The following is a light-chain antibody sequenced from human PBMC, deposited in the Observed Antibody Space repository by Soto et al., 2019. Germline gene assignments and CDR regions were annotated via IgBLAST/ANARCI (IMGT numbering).Light chain of an antibody. V-gene: IGKV3-11*01. CDR1: QSVSSY. CDR2: DAS. J-gene: IGKJ5*01. Sequence: EIVLTQSPATLSLSPGERATLSCRASQSVSSYLAWYQQKPGQAPRLLIYDASNRATGIPARFSGSGSGTDFTLTISSLEPEDFAVYYCQQRINWHSTFGQGTRLEIK. CDR3: QQRINWHST.